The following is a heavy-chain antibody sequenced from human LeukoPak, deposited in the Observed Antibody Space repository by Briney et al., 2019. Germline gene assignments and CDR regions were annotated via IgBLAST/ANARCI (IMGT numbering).Heavy chain of an antibody. D-gene: IGHD1-1*01. Sequence: ASVKVSCKASGGTFSSYAISWVRQAPGQGLEWMGGIIPIFGTANYAQKFQGRVTITADESTSTAYMELSSLRSEDTAVYYCARGSTWNDYDFDMWGQGTMVTVSS. V-gene: IGHV1-69*01. CDR3: ARGSTWNDYDFDM. CDR1: GGTFSSYA. CDR2: IIPIFGTA. J-gene: IGHJ3*02.